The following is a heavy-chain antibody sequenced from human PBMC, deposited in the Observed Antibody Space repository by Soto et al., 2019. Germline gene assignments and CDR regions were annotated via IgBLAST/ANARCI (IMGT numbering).Heavy chain of an antibody. CDR3: ARVGTAAGEYTNWFDP. J-gene: IGHJ5*02. D-gene: IGHD6-13*01. Sequence: QVQLQESGPGLVKPSQTLSLTCTVSGGSISSGDYYWSWIRQPPGKGLEWIGYIYYSGSTYYNPSLKSRVNIAVDHPQNPSSLTLSSLTAAATAVYYCARVGTAAGEYTNWFDPWGQGTLVTVSS. V-gene: IGHV4-30-4*01. CDR2: IYYSGST. CDR1: GGSISSGDYY.